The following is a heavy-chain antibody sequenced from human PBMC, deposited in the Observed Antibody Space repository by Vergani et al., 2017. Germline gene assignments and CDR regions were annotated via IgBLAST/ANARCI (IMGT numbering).Heavy chain of an antibody. D-gene: IGHD3-22*01. CDR2: IITFFGTT. J-gene: IGHJ5*02. CDR3: AREWAAYYYDSSGYRYNWFDP. Sequence: QVQLVQSGAEVKKPGSSVKVSCKASGGPFKNSAFSWVRQVPGQGLEWMGRIITFFGTTDYAQKFQGRFTIIADEFTKTVDMQLSNLRSEDTAVYYCAREWAAYYYDSSGYRYNWFDPWGQGTLVTVSS. CDR1: GGPFKNSA. V-gene: IGHV1-69*13.